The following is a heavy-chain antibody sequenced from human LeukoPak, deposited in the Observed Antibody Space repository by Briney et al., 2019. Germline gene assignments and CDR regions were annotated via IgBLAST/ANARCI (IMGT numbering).Heavy chain of an antibody. CDR2: IRYDGSNK. CDR1: GFTFSSYG. Sequence: GGSLRLSCVASGFTFSSYGMHWVRQAPGKGLEWVAFIRYDGSNKYYADSVKGRFTISRDNSKNTLYLQMNSLRAEDTAVYYCAKDREDERAGLLWFGTGNDAFDIWGQGTMVTVSS. CDR3: AKDREDERAGLLWFGTGNDAFDI. J-gene: IGHJ3*02. D-gene: IGHD3-10*01. V-gene: IGHV3-30*02.